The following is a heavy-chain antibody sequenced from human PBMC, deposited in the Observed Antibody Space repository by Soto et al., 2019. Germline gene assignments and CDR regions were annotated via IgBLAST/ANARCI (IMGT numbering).Heavy chain of an antibody. CDR2: IYYSGST. CDR3: AREGDTAMDDAFDI. D-gene: IGHD5-18*01. CDR1: GGSISSGDYY. V-gene: IGHV4-30-4*01. Sequence: PSETLSLTCTVSGGSISSGDYYWSWIRQPPGKGLEWIGYIYYSGSTYYNPSLKSRVTISVDTSKNQFSLKLSSVTAADTAVYYCAREGDTAMDDAFDIWGQGTMVTVSS. J-gene: IGHJ3*02.